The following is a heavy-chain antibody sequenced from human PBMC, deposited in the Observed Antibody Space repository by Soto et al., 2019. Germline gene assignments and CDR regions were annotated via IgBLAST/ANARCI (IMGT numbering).Heavy chain of an antibody. CDR2: ISAYKGNT. J-gene: IGHJ4*02. Sequence: ASVKVSLNASGFTFTNYGITWVRQAPGQGLEWMGWISAYKGNTNYAQKFQGRVTMTTDTSTSTAYMELRSLRSDDMAVYYCASRSGQLPYYVDYWGQGTQVTVSS. CDR1: GFTFTNYG. CDR3: ASRSGQLPYYVDY. V-gene: IGHV1-18*03. D-gene: IGHD6-6*01.